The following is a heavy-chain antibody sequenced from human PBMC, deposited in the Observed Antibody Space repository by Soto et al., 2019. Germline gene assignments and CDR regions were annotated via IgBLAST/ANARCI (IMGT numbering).Heavy chain of an antibody. CDR2: ISAYNGNT. CDR3: ARDLDGSGSYYTDY. J-gene: IGHJ4*02. D-gene: IGHD3-10*01. V-gene: IGHV1-18*04. Sequence: ASVKVSCKASGYTFTSYGINWVRQAPGQGLEWMGWISAYNGNTKYAQNFQGRVTMTTDTSTSTAYMEMRSLRSDDTAVYYCARDLDGSGSYYTDYWGPGTLVTVSS. CDR1: GYTFTSYG.